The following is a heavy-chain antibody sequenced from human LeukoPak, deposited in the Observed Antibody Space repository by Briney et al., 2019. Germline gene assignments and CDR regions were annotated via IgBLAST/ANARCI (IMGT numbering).Heavy chain of an antibody. V-gene: IGHV4-4*07. Sequence: SETLSLTCTVSGGSISSYYWSWIRQPAGKGLEWIGHIYNSGSTNYNPSLKGRVTMSVATSKNQFSLHLSSVTAADTAVYYCAREGGSYRPLDYSGQGTLSPSPQ. D-gene: IGHD3-16*02. CDR2: IYNSGST. CDR1: GGSISSYY. CDR3: AREGGSYRPLDY. J-gene: IGHJ4*02.